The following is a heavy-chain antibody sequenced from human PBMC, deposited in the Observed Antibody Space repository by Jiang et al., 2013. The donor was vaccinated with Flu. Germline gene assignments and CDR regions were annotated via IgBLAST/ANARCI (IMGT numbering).Heavy chain of an antibody. Sequence: GPGLVKPSETLSLTCTVSGGSVNSGSYYWSWIRQSPGKGLEWIGYIFYSGSTDYNPSLKGRVTISVDTSNKHFFLKLISVTAADTAVYYCACGVGSDNYAPIDYWGHGTLVTVSS. J-gene: IGHJ4*01. CDR2: IFYSGST. CDR1: GGSVNSGSYY. V-gene: IGHV4-61*01. D-gene: IGHD2-21*02. CDR3: ACGVGSDNYAPIDY.